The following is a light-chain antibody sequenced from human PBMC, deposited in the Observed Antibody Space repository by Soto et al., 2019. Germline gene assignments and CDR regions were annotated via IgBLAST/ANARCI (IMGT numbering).Light chain of an antibody. J-gene: IGKJ4*01. Sequence: EIVWTQSPGTLSLSPGERATLSCRASQSVRSSYLAWYQQKPGQAPRLLIYGASSRATGIPDRFSGSGSGTDFTLTTSRREPEDFAVYYCQQYGSSPLTFGGGTKVEIK. V-gene: IGKV3-20*01. CDR1: QSVRSSY. CDR2: GAS. CDR3: QQYGSSPLT.